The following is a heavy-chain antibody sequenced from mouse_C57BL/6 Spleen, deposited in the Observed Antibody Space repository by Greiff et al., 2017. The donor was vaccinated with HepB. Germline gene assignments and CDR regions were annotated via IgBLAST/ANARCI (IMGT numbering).Heavy chain of an antibody. J-gene: IGHJ4*01. CDR3: ARKLTTVVAPYAMDY. D-gene: IGHD1-1*01. CDR2: IDPSDSYT. CDR1: GYTFTSYW. V-gene: IGHV1-69*01. Sequence: QVQLQQPGAELVMPGASVKLSCKASGYTFTSYWMHWVKQRPGQGLEWIGEIDPSDSYTNYNQKFKGKSTLTVDKSSSTAYMQLSSLTSEDSAVYYCARKLTTVVAPYAMDYWGQGTSVTVSS.